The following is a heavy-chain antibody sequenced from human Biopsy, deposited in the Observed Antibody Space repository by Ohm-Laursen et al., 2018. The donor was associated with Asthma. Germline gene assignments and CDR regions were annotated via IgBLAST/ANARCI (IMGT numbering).Heavy chain of an antibody. Sequence: PSETLSLTCPVSPGSINDYYWNWIRQFPGKGLEWIGYAHSSGSTRFNPSLKSRVTVSVDTSVDQVSLKLSSVSAADTAIYYCARATSTWSQSGPHFFDHWGPGTLVTVSS. D-gene: IGHD6-13*01. CDR3: ARATSTWSQSGPHFFDH. CDR2: AHSSGST. J-gene: IGHJ5*02. CDR1: PGSINDYY. V-gene: IGHV4-59*01.